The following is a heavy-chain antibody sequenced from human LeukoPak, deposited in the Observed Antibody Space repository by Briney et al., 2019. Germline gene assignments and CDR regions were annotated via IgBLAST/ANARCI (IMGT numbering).Heavy chain of an antibody. CDR2: ISTSGST. Sequence: SEALSLTCTVSGGSISGYYWSWLRQPAGEGLEWIGRISTSGSTNYNPSLKSRVTISVDNSNNQFSLRLSSATAADTAVYYCARDRGVTVPSRRLDYWGQGTLVTVSS. V-gene: IGHV4-4*07. CDR1: GGSISGYY. J-gene: IGHJ4*02. CDR3: ARDRGVTVPSRRLDY. D-gene: IGHD6-19*01.